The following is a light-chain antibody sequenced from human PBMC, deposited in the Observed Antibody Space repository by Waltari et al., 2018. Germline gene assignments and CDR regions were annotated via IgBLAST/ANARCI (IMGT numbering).Light chain of an antibody. CDR1: QSVSSK. V-gene: IGKV3-15*01. J-gene: IGKJ1*01. CDR2: GAS. Sequence: EIVMTQSPATLSVSPGERATLSCRASQSVSSKLAWYQQKPGQAHRLLIYGASTRATGIPARVSGSGSGTEFTLTIRSLQSEDFAIYYCQHYNKWPRTFGQGTKVAIK. CDR3: QHYNKWPRT.